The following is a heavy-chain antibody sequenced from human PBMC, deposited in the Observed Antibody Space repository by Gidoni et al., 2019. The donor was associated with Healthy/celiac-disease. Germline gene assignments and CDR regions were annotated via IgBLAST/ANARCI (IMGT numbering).Heavy chain of an antibody. Sequence: QVQLVQSGAEVKKPGASVKVFCTASGYTFTSYGISWVRPAPGQGLEWMGWISAYNGNTNYAQKLQGRVTMTTDTSTSTAYMELRSLRSDDTAVYYCARTYAYYDILTGPGSQHYYGMDVWGQGTTVTVSS. D-gene: IGHD3-9*01. CDR2: ISAYNGNT. J-gene: IGHJ6*02. CDR1: GYTFTSYG. CDR3: ARTYAYYDILTGPGSQHYYGMDV. V-gene: IGHV1-18*01.